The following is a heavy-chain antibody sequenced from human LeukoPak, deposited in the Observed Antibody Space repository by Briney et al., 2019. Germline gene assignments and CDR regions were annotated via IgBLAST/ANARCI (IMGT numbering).Heavy chain of an antibody. J-gene: IGHJ6*02. Sequence: PGGSLRLSCAASGFTFSSYGMHWVRQAPSKGLEWVAVIWYDGSNKYYADSVKGRFTISRDNSKNTLYLQMNSLRAEDTAVYYCARDYDFWSGPIRAYYYYYYGMDVWGQGTTVTVSS. CDR3: ARDYDFWSGPIRAYYYYYYGMDV. CDR1: GFTFSSYG. CDR2: IWYDGSNK. D-gene: IGHD3-3*01. V-gene: IGHV3-33*01.